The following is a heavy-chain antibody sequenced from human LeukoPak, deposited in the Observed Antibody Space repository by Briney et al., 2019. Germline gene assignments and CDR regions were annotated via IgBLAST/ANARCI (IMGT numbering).Heavy chain of an antibody. Sequence: GAPVKVSCKASGYTFTGYYMHWVRQAPGQGLEWMGRINPNSGGTNYAQKFQGRVTMTRDTSISTAYMELSRLRSDDTAVYYCARGPVTPIQNWFDPWGQGTLVIVSA. V-gene: IGHV1-2*06. D-gene: IGHD4-17*01. CDR3: ARGPVTPIQNWFDP. CDR1: GYTFTGYY. J-gene: IGHJ5*02. CDR2: INPNSGGT.